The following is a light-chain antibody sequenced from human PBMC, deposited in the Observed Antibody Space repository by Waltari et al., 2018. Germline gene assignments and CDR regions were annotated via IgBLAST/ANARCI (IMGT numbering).Light chain of an antibody. Sequence: DIQMTQSPSSLSASVGDRVTITCRASQGISSYLNLYQQKPGKTPKLLIYAASSLQSGVPSRISGSGSGTDFTLTISSLQPEDFATYYCQQSYSTPITFGQGTRLEIK. CDR3: QQSYSTPIT. CDR1: QGISSY. CDR2: AAS. J-gene: IGKJ5*01. V-gene: IGKV1-39*01.